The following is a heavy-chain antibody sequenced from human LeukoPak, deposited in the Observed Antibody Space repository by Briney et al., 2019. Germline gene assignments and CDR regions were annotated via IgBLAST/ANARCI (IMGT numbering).Heavy chain of an antibody. CDR1: GYTFTGYY. CDR2: INPNSGGT. J-gene: IGHJ5*02. CDR3: AREGTYGGNVKWFDP. D-gene: IGHD4-23*01. Sequence: GASVKVSCKASGYTFTGYYMHWVRQAPGQGLEWMGWINPNSGGTNYAQKFQGRVTMTRDTSISAAYMELNRLRSDDTAVYYCAREGTYGGNVKWFDPWGQGTLVTVSS. V-gene: IGHV1-2*02.